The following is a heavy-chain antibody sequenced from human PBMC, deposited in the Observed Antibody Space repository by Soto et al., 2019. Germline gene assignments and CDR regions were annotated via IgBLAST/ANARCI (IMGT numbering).Heavy chain of an antibody. J-gene: IGHJ5*02. Sequence: CPTLVNPTQTLTLTCTFSGFSLNSDEVGVGWIRQPPGGALEWLALVYWNGDKRYSPSLQTRLTITKDTSKNQVVLTMTDMDPVDTGTYFCDHRPFLKLQQRNWFDPWGPGTLVTVSS. CDR1: GFSLNSDEVG. D-gene: IGHD1-1*01. CDR3: DHRPFLKLQQRNWFDP. V-gene: IGHV2-5*01. CDR2: VYWNGDK.